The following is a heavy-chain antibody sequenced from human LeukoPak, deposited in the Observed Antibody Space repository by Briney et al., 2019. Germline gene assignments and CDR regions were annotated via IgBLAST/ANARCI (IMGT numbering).Heavy chain of an antibody. CDR2: INHSGST. V-gene: IGHV4-34*01. D-gene: IGHD6-6*01. CDR1: GGSFSGYY. Sequence: SETLSLTCAVYGGSFSGYYWSWIRQPPGKGLEWIGEINHSGSTNYNPSLKSRVTISVDTSKNQFSLKLSSVTAADTAVYYCARGVAARPLYYYYYMDVWGKGTTVTVSS. J-gene: IGHJ6*03. CDR3: ARGVAARPLYYYYYMDV.